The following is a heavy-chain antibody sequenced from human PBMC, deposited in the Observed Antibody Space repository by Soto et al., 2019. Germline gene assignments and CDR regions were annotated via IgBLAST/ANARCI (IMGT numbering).Heavy chain of an antibody. J-gene: IGHJ6*02. CDR2: IYWDDAK. Sequence: QITLTESGPTLVKPTQTLTLTCTFSGISLTNSGVGVSWIRQPPGKALEWLAVIYWDDAKHFSPSQKSRLTITKDNSKNQVVLTMTNMDSVDTATYFCAQMDFDLYGMDVGGQGTTVIVSS. CDR1: GISLTNSGVG. CDR3: AQMDFDLYGMDV. V-gene: IGHV2-5*02. D-gene: IGHD3-9*01.